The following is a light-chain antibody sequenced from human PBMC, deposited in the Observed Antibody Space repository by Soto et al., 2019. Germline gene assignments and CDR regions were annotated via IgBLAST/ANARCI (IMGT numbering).Light chain of an antibody. CDR1: QSISSW. J-gene: IGKJ5*01. CDR3: QQYRSYWS. Sequence: DIQMTQSPSTLSASVGDRVTITCRASQSISSWLAWYQQKPGKAPKLLIYKASSLESGVPSRFSGSGSGTEFTLTISSLQPDDFATYYCQQYRSYWSFGQGTRLEI. V-gene: IGKV1-5*03. CDR2: KAS.